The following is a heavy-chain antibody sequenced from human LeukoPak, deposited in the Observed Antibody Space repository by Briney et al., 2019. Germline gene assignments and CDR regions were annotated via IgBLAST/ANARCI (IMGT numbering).Heavy chain of an antibody. D-gene: IGHD3-9*01. J-gene: IGHJ4*02. Sequence: GGSLRLSCAASGFTFSDYYMSWIRQAPGKGLEWVSYISSSGSTIYYADSVKGRFTISRDNSKNTLYLQMNSLRAEDTAVYYCAKPGEDFDWHNYFDYWGQGTLVTVSS. V-gene: IGHV3-11*01. CDR2: ISSSGSTI. CDR1: GFTFSDYY. CDR3: AKPGEDFDWHNYFDY.